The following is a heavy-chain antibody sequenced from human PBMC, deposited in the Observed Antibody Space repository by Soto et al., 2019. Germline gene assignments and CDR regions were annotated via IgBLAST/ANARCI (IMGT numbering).Heavy chain of an antibody. J-gene: IGHJ5*02. CDR2: IYYTGIV. Sequence: VQLQESGPGLVKPSETLSLTCTVSGGSISTYYWNWIRQSPGQGLAWLGYIYYTGIVNYNPSPKSRLTLAVDRTSTQSSLMPPCVTASYTAMFCSARVRASDLCSGSEPWCQGILVSVPS. D-gene: IGHD1-26*01. V-gene: IGHV4-59*01. CDR1: GGSISTYY. CDR3: ARVRASDLCSGSEP.